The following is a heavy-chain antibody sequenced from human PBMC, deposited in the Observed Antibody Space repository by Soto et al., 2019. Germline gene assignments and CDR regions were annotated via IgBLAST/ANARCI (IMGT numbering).Heavy chain of an antibody. J-gene: IGHJ4*02. CDR3: ARVSTYYFDSSGSYTSDY. CDR1: GASVGSGSFY. CDR2: VFFSGST. D-gene: IGHD3-22*01. Sequence: SETLSLTCPVSGASVGSGSFYRSWIRQPPGKVLEWIGYVFFSGSTNYNPSLKSRVTISIDTSKNQFSLKLISVTAADTAVYYCARVSTYYFDSSGSYTSDYWGQGTLVTVSS. V-gene: IGHV4-61*01.